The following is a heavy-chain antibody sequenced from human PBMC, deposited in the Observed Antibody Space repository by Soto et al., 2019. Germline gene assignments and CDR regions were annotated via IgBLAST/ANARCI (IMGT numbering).Heavy chain of an antibody. D-gene: IGHD5-12*01. V-gene: IGHV4-31*03. Sequence: SETLSLTCTVSGGSISSGGYYWSWIRQHPGKGLEWIGYIYYSGSTYYNPSLKSRVTISVDTSKNQFSLKLSSVTAADTAVYYCARERSGLFDYWGQGTLVTVSS. J-gene: IGHJ4*02. CDR2: IYYSGST. CDR1: GGSISSGGYY. CDR3: ARERSGLFDY.